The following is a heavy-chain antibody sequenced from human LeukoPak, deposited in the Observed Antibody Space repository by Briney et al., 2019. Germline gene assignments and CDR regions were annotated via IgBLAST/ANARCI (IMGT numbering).Heavy chain of an antibody. CDR1: GGSFSGYY. Sequence: KISETLSLTCAVYGGSFSGYYWNWIRQPPGKGLEWLGEINQSGSTNHNPSLKSRVTISVDTSKNQFSLMLSSVTAADTAVYYCASTPLLGLYDAFDIWGQGTMVTVSS. V-gene: IGHV4-34*01. CDR2: INQSGST. CDR3: ASTPLLGLYDAFDI. J-gene: IGHJ3*02. D-gene: IGHD2-2*02.